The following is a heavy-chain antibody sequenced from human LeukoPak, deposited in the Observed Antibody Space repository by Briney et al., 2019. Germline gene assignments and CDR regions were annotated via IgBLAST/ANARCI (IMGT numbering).Heavy chain of an antibody. V-gene: IGHV1-69*04. CDR2: IIPILGIA. CDR3: ARVSAVGSREGY. J-gene: IGHJ4*02. Sequence: SVKVSCKASGGTFSSYAISWVRQAPGQGLEWMGRIIPILGIANYAQKFQGRVTITADKSTSTAYMELSSLRSEDTAVYYCARVSAVGSREGYWGQGTLVTVSS. CDR1: GGTFSSYA. D-gene: IGHD1-26*01.